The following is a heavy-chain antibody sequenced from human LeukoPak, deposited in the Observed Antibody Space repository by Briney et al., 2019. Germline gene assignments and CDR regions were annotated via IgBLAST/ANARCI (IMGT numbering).Heavy chain of an antibody. CDR3: AKDIAARFYFDY. CDR2: VSVSGGST. D-gene: IGHD6-6*01. J-gene: IGHJ4*02. Sequence: GGSLRLSCAASEFDFSTHAMTWVRQAPGKGLEWVSAVSVSGGSTNYADSVKGRFTISRDNSKNTLYLQMNSLRAEDTAVYFCAKDIAARFYFDYWGQGILVTVSS. CDR1: EFDFSTHA. V-gene: IGHV3-23*01.